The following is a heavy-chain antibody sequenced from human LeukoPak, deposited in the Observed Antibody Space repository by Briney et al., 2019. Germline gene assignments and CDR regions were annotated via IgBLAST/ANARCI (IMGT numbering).Heavy chain of an antibody. D-gene: IGHD3-22*01. V-gene: IGHV3-21*01. CDR1: GFTFSTYS. J-gene: IGHJ5*02. CDR3: ARASNYDSPNWLDP. CDR2: ISSNSTYI. Sequence: PGGSLRLSCAASGFTFSTYSMDWVRQAPGKGLEWVSFISSNSTYIYYADSVKGRFTISRDNAKNSLYLQMNSLRAEDTAAYYCARASNYDSPNWLDPWGQGTLVTVSS.